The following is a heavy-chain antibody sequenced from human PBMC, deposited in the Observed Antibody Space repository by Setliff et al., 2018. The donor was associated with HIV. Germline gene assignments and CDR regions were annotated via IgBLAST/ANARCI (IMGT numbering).Heavy chain of an antibody. D-gene: IGHD3-10*01. CDR1: GVSMTNNY. Sequence: PSETLSLTCSVSGVSMTNNYWTWIRQSPGKGLEWIGYVHYSGNTRYNPSLKGRVTISVDTSKNQFSLNLSSVTAADTAVYYCAREGTMVRGASDYWGQGTPVTVSS. CDR2: VHYSGNT. V-gene: IGHV4-59*12. J-gene: IGHJ4*02. CDR3: AREGTMVRGASDY.